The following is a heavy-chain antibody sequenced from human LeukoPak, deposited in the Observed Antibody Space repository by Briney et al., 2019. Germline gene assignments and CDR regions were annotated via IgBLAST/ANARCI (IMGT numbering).Heavy chain of an antibody. CDR1: GFTFSSYA. D-gene: IGHD6-19*01. CDR3: AKGRRFGSGWTYYFEY. Sequence: QTGGSLRLSCAASGFTFSSYAMNWVRQAPGKGLEWVSAISGRAGSTSYADSVKGRFTISRDNSKNTLYLQMNSLRAEDTAVYYCAKGRRFGSGWTYYFEYWGQGTLVTVSS. CDR2: ISGRAGST. J-gene: IGHJ4*02. V-gene: IGHV3-23*01.